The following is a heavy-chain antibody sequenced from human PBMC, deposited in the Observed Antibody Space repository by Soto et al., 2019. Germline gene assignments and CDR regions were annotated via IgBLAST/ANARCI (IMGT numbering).Heavy chain of an antibody. CDR3: ARATLYYDSSGYYHYYFDY. J-gene: IGHJ4*02. D-gene: IGHD3-22*01. CDR1: GGTFSSYA. V-gene: IGHV1-69*06. Sequence: SVKVSCKASGGTFSSYAISWVRQAPGQGLEWMGGIIPIFGTANYAQKSQGRVTITADKSTSTAYMELSSLRSEDTAVYYCARATLYYDSSGYYHYYFDYWGQGTLVTVSS. CDR2: IIPIFGTA.